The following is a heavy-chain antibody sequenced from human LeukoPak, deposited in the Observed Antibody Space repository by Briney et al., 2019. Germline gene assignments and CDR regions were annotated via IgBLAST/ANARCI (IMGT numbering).Heavy chain of an antibody. CDR1: GFTFSSYA. D-gene: IGHD1-14*01. CDR2: ISSNGGST. Sequence: GGSLRLSCAASGFTFSSYAMHWVRQATGKGLEYVSAISSNGGSTYYANSVKGRFTISRDNSKNTLYLQMGSLRAEDMAVYYCARSILRTVDAFDIWGQGTMVTVSS. V-gene: IGHV3-64*01. J-gene: IGHJ3*02. CDR3: ARSILRTVDAFDI.